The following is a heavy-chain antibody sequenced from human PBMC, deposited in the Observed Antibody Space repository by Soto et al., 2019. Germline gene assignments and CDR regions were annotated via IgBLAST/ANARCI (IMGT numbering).Heavy chain of an antibody. D-gene: IGHD2-15*01. J-gene: IGHJ4*02. Sequence: ASVKVSCKASGYTFTTYDINWVRQATGQGLEWMGWVNPNSGNTGYAQKFQGRVTMTRNTSINTAYMELSSLRSEDTAVYYCTRGTRVAEYWGQGTLVTVSS. CDR2: VNPNSGNT. CDR1: GYTFTTYD. CDR3: TRGTRVAEY. V-gene: IGHV1-8*01.